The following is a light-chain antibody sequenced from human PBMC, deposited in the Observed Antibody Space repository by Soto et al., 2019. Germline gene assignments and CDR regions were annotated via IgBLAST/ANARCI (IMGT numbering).Light chain of an antibody. CDR1: QNVGND. Sequence: DIVLTQSPATLSSSPGERATLSCRASQNVGNDLAWYHQKRGQDPRLLIYSASNRATGIPDRFSGSGSETDFTLLISSLVPEDFAADYCQQRSNWAPTFGGGTKVEIK. CDR2: SAS. CDR3: QQRSNWAPT. V-gene: IGKV3-11*01. J-gene: IGKJ4*01.